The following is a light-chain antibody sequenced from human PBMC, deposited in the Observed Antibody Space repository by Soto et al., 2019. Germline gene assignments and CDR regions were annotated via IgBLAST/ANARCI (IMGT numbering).Light chain of an antibody. CDR3: CSYAASAV. J-gene: IGLJ2*01. V-gene: IGLV2-23*01. CDR2: EGS. CDR1: SSDVGSYNL. Sequence: QSVLTQPASVSGSPGQSITISCTGTSSDVGSYNLVSWYQQHPGKAPKLMIYEGSKRPSGVSNRFSGSKSGNTASLTISGLQAEDEADYYCCSYAASAVFGGGTKVTVL.